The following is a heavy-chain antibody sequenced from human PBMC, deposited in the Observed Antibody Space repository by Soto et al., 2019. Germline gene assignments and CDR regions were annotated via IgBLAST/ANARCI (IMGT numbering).Heavy chain of an antibody. CDR2: INPSGGST. J-gene: IGHJ4*02. CDR3: ARGPAPIVVLVPADERGYYFDP. V-gene: IGHV1-46*01. D-gene: IGHD2-2*01. CDR1: GYTFTSYY. Sequence: ASVKVSCKASGYTFTSYYMHWVRQAPGQGLEWMGIINPSGGSTSYAQKFQGRVTMTRDTSTSTVYMELSSLRPEDTAVYYCARGPAPIVVLVPADERGYYFDPWGQGILVTVSS.